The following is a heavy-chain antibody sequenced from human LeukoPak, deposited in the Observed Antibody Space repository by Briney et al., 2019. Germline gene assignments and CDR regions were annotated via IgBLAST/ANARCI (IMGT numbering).Heavy chain of an antibody. CDR3: ARVGGVPTPYYFDY. Sequence: SETLSLTCTVSGGSISSYYWSWIRQPPGKGLEWIGYIYYSGSTNYNPSLKSRVTISVDTSKNQFSLRLSSVTAADTAVYYCARVGGVPTPYYFDYWGQGTLVTVSS. CDR2: IYYSGST. J-gene: IGHJ4*02. V-gene: IGHV4-59*08. CDR1: GGSISSYY. D-gene: IGHD3-16*01.